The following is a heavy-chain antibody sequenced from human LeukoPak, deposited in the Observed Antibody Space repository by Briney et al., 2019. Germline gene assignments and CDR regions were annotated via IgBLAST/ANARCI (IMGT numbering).Heavy chain of an antibody. V-gene: IGHV3-23*01. Sequence: GGSLRLSCAASGFTFSSYAMMWLRQAPGKGLEWVSAISGAGGTTLYADSVKGRFTISRDNSKNTLYLQMSSLRVEDTAVYYCARDPNGDYIGAFEIWGQGTMVTVSS. CDR3: ARDPNGDYIGAFEI. D-gene: IGHD4-17*01. CDR1: GFTFSSYA. J-gene: IGHJ3*02. CDR2: ISGAGGTT.